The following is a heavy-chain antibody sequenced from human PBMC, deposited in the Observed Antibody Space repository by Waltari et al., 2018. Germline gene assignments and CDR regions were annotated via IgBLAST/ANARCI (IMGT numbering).Heavy chain of an antibody. J-gene: IGHJ3*02. CDR2: KKQGGSRK. CDR3: TRGSGGAFDI. Sequence: EVQLVESGGGLVQPGGSLRRSCAASGFTFSKAWMGWVRRAPGKGVGGVASKKQGGSRKFYGESGKGRFTISRDSAKNSLYLQMDSLRAEDTAVYYETRGSGGAFDIWGQGTMVTVSS. D-gene: IGHD2-15*01. V-gene: IGHV3-7*01. CDR1: GFTFSKAW.